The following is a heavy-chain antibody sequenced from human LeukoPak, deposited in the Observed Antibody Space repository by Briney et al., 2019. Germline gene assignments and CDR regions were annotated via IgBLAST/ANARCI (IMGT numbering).Heavy chain of an antibody. CDR3: ARHALSYDYVWGSYRYTGFYFDY. J-gene: IGHJ4*02. CDR2: IYYSGST. V-gene: IGHV4-59*08. CDR1: GGSISSYY. D-gene: IGHD3-16*02. Sequence: PSETLSLTCTVSGGSISSYYWSWIRQPPGKGLEWIGYIYYSGSTNYNPSLKSRVTISVDTSKNQFSLKLSSVTAADTAVYYCARHALSYDYVWGSYRYTGFYFDYWGQGTLVTVSS.